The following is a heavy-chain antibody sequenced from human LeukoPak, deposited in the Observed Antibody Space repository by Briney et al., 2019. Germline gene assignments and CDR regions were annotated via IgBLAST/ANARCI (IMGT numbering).Heavy chain of an antibody. D-gene: IGHD6-6*01. CDR1: GYTFSNYW. Sequence: GESLKISCKGSGYTFSNYWIGWVRQMPGKGLEWMGIIYLGDSQTRYSPSFQGQVTISADKSISAAYLQWSSLKASDTAMYYCARYSEQEHNSSPIHWGQGTLVTVSS. CDR3: ARYSEQEHNSSPIH. J-gene: IGHJ4*02. V-gene: IGHV5-51*01. CDR2: IYLGDSQT.